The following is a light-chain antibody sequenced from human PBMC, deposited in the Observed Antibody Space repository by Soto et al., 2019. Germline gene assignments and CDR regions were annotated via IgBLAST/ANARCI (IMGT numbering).Light chain of an antibody. Sequence: EIVLTQSPGTLSLSPGERATISCRASQSVSRSYLAWYQQKPGQAPRILIYGASSRATGIPDRFSGSGSGTDLTLIISRLEPEDLAVYYCQQHGSSTLTFGQGTKVEIK. CDR2: GAS. V-gene: IGKV3-20*01. J-gene: IGKJ1*01. CDR1: QSVSRSY. CDR3: QQHGSSTLT.